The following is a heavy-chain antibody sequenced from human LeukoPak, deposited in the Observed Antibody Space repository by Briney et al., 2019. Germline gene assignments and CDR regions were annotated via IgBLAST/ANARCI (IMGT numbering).Heavy chain of an antibody. V-gene: IGHV3-48*03. Sequence: GGSLRLSCAASGFTFSSYEMNWVRQAPGKGLEWVSYISSSGSTIYYADSVKGRFTISRDNAKNSLYLQMNSLRAEDTAVYYCAELGITMIGGVWGKGTSVTVSS. CDR1: GFTFSSYE. J-gene: IGHJ6*04. CDR2: ISSSGSTI. D-gene: IGHD3-10*02. CDR3: AELGITMIGGV.